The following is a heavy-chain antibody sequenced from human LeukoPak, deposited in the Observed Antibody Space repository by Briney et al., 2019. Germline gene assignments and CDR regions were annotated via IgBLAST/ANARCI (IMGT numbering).Heavy chain of an antibody. CDR2: ISGSGGST. Sequence: GGSLRLSCAASGFTFSSYAMSWVRQAPGKGLEWVSAISGSGGSTYYADSVKGRFTISRDNSKNTLYLQMSSLRAEDTAVYYCAKQLAIHPGTTGFDYWGQGTLVTVSS. CDR1: GFTFSSYA. CDR3: AKQLAIHPGTTGFDY. D-gene: IGHD2-21*01. J-gene: IGHJ4*02. V-gene: IGHV3-23*01.